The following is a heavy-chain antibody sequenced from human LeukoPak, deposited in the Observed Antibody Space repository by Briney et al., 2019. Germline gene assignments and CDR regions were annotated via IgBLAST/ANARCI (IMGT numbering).Heavy chain of an antibody. CDR2: IIPIFGTA. D-gene: IGHD3-22*01. CDR3: AREGDSSGYYYFDY. J-gene: IGHJ4*02. Sequence: SVKVSCKASGCTFTSYAISWVRQAPGQGLEWMGWIIPIFGTANYAQKFQGRVTITADESTSTAYMELSSLRSEDTAVYYCAREGDSSGYYYFDYWGQGTLVTVSS. CDR1: GCTFTSYA. V-gene: IGHV1-69*13.